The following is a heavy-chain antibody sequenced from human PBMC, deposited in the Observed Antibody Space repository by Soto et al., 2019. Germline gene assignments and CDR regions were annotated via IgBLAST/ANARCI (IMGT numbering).Heavy chain of an antibody. V-gene: IGHV1-3*01. CDR1: GSTSTSSA. CDR2: INAGNGDT. D-gene: IGHD4-17*01. CDR3: ATGSYGDYVGAYYYYGMDV. Sequence: ASGKVSCKASGSTSTSSAMHWVRQAPGKRLEWMGWINAGNGDTIYAQKFQGRVTSTEDTSTDTAYMELSSLRSEDTAVYYCATGSYGDYVGAYYYYGMDVWGQGTTVTVSS. J-gene: IGHJ6*02.